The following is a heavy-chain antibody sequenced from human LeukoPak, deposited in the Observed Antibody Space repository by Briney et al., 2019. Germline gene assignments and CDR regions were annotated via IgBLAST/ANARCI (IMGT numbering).Heavy chain of an antibody. V-gene: IGHV4-39*01. CDR3: AVIPPAVDDY. Sequence: SETLSLTCTVSGGSISSRSYYWAWIRQPPGKGLEWIGSINYSGSTNYNPSLKSRLTISVDTSKNQFSLKLSSVTAADTAVYYCAVIPPAVDDYWGQGTLVTVSS. CDR2: INYSGST. J-gene: IGHJ4*02. D-gene: IGHD2-2*01. CDR1: GGSISSRSYY.